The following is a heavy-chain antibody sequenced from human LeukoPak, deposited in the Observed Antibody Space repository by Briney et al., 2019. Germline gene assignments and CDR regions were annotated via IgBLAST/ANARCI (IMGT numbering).Heavy chain of an antibody. CDR3: ARELSSSCGFDY. D-gene: IGHD6-13*01. J-gene: IGHJ4*02. V-gene: IGHV1-69*13. CDR2: IIPIFGTA. CDR1: GGTFSSYA. Sequence: WASVKVSCKDSGGTFSSYAISWVRQAPGQGLEWMGGIIPIFGTANYAQKFQGRVTITADESTSTAYMELSSLRSEDTAVYYCARELSSSCGFDYWGQGTLVTVSS.